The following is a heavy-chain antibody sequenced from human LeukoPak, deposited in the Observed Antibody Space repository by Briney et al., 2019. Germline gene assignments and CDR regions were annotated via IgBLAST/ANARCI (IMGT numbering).Heavy chain of an antibody. CDR2: IFHTGST. CDR1: GYSLTSGHF. D-gene: IGHD1-20*01. CDR3: ARVRYNWNRDFDY. Sequence: SETLSLTCTVSGYSLTSGHFWGWIRQPPGEGLEWIGSIFHTGSTYYNPSLKSRVTFSVDTSKNQFSLRLNSVTAADTALYYCARVRYNWNRDFDYGGQGTLVTVSS. V-gene: IGHV4-38-2*02. J-gene: IGHJ4*02.